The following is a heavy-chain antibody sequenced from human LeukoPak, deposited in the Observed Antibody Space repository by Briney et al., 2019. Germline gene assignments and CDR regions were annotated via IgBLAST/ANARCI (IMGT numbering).Heavy chain of an antibody. CDR3: ASGLYDFWSGPVLPPPDY. D-gene: IGHD3-3*01. Sequence: SETLSLTCAVYGGSFSGYYWSWIRQPPGKGLEWIGEINHSGSTNYNPSLKSRVTISVDTSKNQFSLKLSSVTAADTAVYYCASGLYDFWSGPVLPPPDYWGQGTLVTVSS. CDR2: INHSGST. CDR1: GGSFSGYY. V-gene: IGHV4-34*01. J-gene: IGHJ4*02.